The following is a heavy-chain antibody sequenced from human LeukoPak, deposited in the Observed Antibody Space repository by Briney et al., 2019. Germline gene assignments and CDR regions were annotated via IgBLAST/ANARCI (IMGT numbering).Heavy chain of an antibody. CDR3: ARASNYYDSSGYYGY. CDR1: GFTFDDYG. Sequence: RAGGSLRLXCAASGFTFDDYGMSWVRQAPGKGLESVSGINWNGGSTGYADSVKGRFTISRDNAKNSLYLQMNSLRAEDTALYYCARASNYYDSSGYYGYWGQGTLVTVSS. J-gene: IGHJ4*02. CDR2: INWNGGST. D-gene: IGHD3-22*01. V-gene: IGHV3-20*04.